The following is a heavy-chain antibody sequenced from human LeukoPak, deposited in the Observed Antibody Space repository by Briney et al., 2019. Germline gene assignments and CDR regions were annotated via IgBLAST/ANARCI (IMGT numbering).Heavy chain of an antibody. V-gene: IGHV3-23*01. Sequence: GGSLRLSCAVSGFTFSTYVMSWVRQAPGKGLEWVSGISGSGDSTYYADSVKGRFTISRDNSKNTLYLQMNSLRAEDTAVYYCAREAGIAVAGTFYYYGMDVWGQGTTVTVSS. CDR3: AREAGIAVAGTFYYYGMDV. J-gene: IGHJ6*02. D-gene: IGHD6-19*01. CDR2: ISGSGDST. CDR1: GFTFSTYV.